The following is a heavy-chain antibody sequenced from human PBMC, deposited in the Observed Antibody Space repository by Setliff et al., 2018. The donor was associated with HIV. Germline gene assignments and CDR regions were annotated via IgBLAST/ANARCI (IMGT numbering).Heavy chain of an antibody. Sequence: ASVKVSCKASGYTFTSYYMHWVRQAPGQGLEWMGGFDPEDDETVYAEKFQGRVTMTEDTSTDTANMALSSLRSEDTAMYYCATSGFYDILTGPTPGVFDIWGQGTMVTVS. CDR1: GYTFTSYY. CDR2: FDPEDDET. D-gene: IGHD3-9*01. J-gene: IGHJ3*02. V-gene: IGHV1-24*01. CDR3: ATSGFYDILTGPTPGVFDI.